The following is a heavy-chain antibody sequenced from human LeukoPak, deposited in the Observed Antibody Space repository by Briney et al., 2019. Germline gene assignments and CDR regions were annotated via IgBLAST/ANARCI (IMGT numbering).Heavy chain of an antibody. V-gene: IGHV1-2*02. CDR2: SYPNSGST. CDR1: GYTFTGYH. D-gene: IGHD2-8*01. J-gene: IGHJ3*02. Sequence: ASVKDSCMASGYTFTGYHRHAVRPAPAQGVAGMGGSYPNSGSTNYEQKFQGRVTMSRDTSISTAYMELGRLRSDDTAVYDCARGYCTNGVCQHPDAFDIWGQGTMVTVSS. CDR3: ARGYCTNGVCQHPDAFDI.